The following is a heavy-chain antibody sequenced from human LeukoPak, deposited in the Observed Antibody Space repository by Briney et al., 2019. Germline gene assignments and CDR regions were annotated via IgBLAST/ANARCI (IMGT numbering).Heavy chain of an antibody. V-gene: IGHV3-64*01. CDR1: GFTFSSYA. CDR2: ISSNGGST. Sequence: PGGSLRLSCAASGFTFSSYAMHWVRQAPGKGLEYVSAISSNGGSTYYANSVKGRFTISRDTSKNTLYLQMGSLRAEDMAVYYCARDYDDSSGYYRLDYWGQGTLVTVSS. CDR3: ARDYDDSSGYYRLDY. J-gene: IGHJ4*02. D-gene: IGHD3-22*01.